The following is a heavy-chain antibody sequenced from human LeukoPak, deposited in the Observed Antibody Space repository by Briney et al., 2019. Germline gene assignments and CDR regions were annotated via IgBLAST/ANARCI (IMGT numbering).Heavy chain of an antibody. D-gene: IGHD6-19*01. J-gene: IGHJ4*02. CDR3: AKETYSSGWYPYFDY. V-gene: IGHV3-23*01. Sequence: PGGSLRLSCVASGFTFSSYAMSWVRQAPGKGLEWVSGISGSGGSTYYADSVKGRFTISRDNSKNTLFLQMNSLRAEATAVYYCAKETYSSGWYPYFDYWGQGTLVTVSS. CDR2: ISGSGGST. CDR1: GFTFSSYA.